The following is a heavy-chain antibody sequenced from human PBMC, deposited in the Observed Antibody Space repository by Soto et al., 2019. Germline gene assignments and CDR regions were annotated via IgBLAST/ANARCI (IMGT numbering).Heavy chain of an antibody. J-gene: IGHJ4*02. CDR3: ARVAYKYYDSTHIDF. CDR2: ISYDGSNK. V-gene: IGHV3-30-3*01. Sequence: GGSLRLSCAASGFTFSSYAMHWVRQAPGKGLEWVAVISYDGSNKYYADSVKGRFTISRDNSKNTLYLQMNSLRAEDTAVYYCARVAYKYYDSTHIDFWGQGTLVTVSS. CDR1: GFTFSSYA. D-gene: IGHD3-22*01.